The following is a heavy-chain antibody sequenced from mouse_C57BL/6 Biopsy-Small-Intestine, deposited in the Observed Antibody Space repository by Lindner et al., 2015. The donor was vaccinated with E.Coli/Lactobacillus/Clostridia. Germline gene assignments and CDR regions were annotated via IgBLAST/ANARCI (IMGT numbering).Heavy chain of an antibody. CDR3: ARAYYSNPLSIDY. V-gene: IGHV3-8*01. CDR2: ISYSGST. D-gene: IGHD2-5*01. CDR1: GYSITSDY. Sequence: VQLQESGPGLAKPSQTLSLTCSVTGYSITSDYWNWIRKFPGNKLEYMGYISYSGSTYYNPSLKSRISITRDTSKNQYYLQLISVTTDDTATYYCARAYYSNPLSIDYWGQGTSVTVSS. J-gene: IGHJ4*01.